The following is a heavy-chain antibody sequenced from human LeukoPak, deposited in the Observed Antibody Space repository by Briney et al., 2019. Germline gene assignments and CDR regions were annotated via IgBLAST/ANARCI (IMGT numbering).Heavy chain of an antibody. D-gene: IGHD3-16*01. CDR1: GGTFSSYA. V-gene: IGHV1-69*13. CDR3: ASVSHGGSAQGPEYYYYGMDV. Sequence: SVKVSSKASGGTFSSYAISWVRQAPGQGLEWMEGIIPIFGTANYAQKFQGRVTITADESTSTAYMELSSLRSEDTAVYYCASVSHGGSAQGPEYYYYGMDVWGQGTTVTVSS. CDR2: IIPIFGTA. J-gene: IGHJ6*02.